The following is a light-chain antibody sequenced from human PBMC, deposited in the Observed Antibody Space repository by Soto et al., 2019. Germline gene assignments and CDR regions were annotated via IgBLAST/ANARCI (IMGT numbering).Light chain of an antibody. CDR3: QQYNNWRSYT. CDR1: QSISSN. V-gene: IGKV3-15*01. J-gene: IGKJ2*01. CDR2: GAS. Sequence: EIVMTQSPATLSVSLGERATLSCRASQSISSNLAWYQQKPGQAPRLLIYGASTRATGIPDRFSGSGSGTDFTLTISSLQSEDFAVYVCQQYNNWRSYTFGQGTKVDIK.